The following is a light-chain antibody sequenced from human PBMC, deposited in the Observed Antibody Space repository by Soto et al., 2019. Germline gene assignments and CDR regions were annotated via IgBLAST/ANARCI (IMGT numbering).Light chain of an antibody. V-gene: IGKV3-15*01. J-gene: IGKJ2*01. CDR1: QSVSSN. Sequence: EIVMTQSPATLSVSPGERATLSCRASQSVSSNLAWYQQKPGQAPRLLIYGASTRATGIPARFSGSGSGTEFTLTISSLQSEDFAVYYCQQYNNWLRTVGQGTKLEIK. CDR3: QQYNNWLRT. CDR2: GAS.